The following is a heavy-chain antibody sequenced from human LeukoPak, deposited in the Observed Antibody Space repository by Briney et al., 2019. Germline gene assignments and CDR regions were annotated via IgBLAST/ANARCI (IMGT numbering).Heavy chain of an antibody. CDR3: ARFGVAYGVDV. V-gene: IGHV3-7*01. D-gene: IGHD3-10*01. CDR2: IKPDGSVT. CDR1: GFTFNAYW. Sequence: PGGSLRLSCVASGFTFNAYWMGWVRQTPGRGLDWVAYIKPDGSVTHYVDSVKGRFTISRDNAQNSLFLQMHSLRAEDTAVYYCARFGVAYGVDVWGQGTTVTVSS. J-gene: IGHJ6*02.